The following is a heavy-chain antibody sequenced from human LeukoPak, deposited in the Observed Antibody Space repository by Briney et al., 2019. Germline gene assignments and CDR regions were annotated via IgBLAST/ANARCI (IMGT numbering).Heavy chain of an antibody. V-gene: IGHV4-4*07. CDR3: AREGDYGDYSKSFYYMDV. D-gene: IGHD4-17*01. J-gene: IGHJ6*03. CDR1: AGYIGSYY. Sequence: SETLSLTCTVSAGYIGSYYWSWIGQPAGKGLEWIGRIHTTENTDYNPSLKSRVTMSVDMSTSQVSLTLTSVTAADTAVYYCAREGDYGDYSKSFYYMDVWGKGTTVTVSS. CDR2: IHTTENT.